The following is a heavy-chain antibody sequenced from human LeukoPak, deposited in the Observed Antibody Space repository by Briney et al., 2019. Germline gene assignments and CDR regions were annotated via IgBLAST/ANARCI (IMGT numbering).Heavy chain of an antibody. D-gene: IGHD3-16*01. Sequence: SETLSLTCTVSGGSISSSSYYWGWIRQPRGKGLEWIGSIYYSGSTYYNPSLKSRVTISVDTSKNQFSLKLSSVTAADTAVYYRARDKAFRGVVLFHPWGQGTLVTVSS. CDR1: GGSISSSSYY. CDR3: ARDKAFRGVVLFHP. J-gene: IGHJ5*02. V-gene: IGHV4-39*07. CDR2: IYYSGST.